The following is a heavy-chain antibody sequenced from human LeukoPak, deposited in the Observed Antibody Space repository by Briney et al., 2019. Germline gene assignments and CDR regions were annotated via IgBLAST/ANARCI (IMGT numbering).Heavy chain of an antibody. CDR2: IYPGDSDT. CDR3: ARHIRRGYYDSGGYPPGY. D-gene: IGHD3-22*01. Sequence: GESLKISCKGSGYSFTSYWIGWVRQMPGKGLEWMGIIYPGDSDTRYSPSFQGQVTISADKSISTAYLQWSSLKASDTAMYYCARHIRRGYYDSGGYPPGYWGQGTLVTVSS. J-gene: IGHJ4*02. V-gene: IGHV5-51*01. CDR1: GYSFTSYW.